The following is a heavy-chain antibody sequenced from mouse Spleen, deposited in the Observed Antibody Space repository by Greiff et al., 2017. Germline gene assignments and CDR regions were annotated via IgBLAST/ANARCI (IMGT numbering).Heavy chain of an antibody. D-gene: IGHD4-1*02. Sequence: VKLMESGPGLVAPSQSLSITCTVSGFSLTSYGVHWVRQPPGKGLEWLGVIWAGGSTNYNSALMSRLSISKDNSKSQVFLKMNSLQTDDTAMYYCAREERQLGPFAYWGQGTLVTVSA. CDR3: AREERQLGPFAY. CDR2: IWAGGST. CDR1: GFSLTSYG. V-gene: IGHV2-9*02. J-gene: IGHJ3*01.